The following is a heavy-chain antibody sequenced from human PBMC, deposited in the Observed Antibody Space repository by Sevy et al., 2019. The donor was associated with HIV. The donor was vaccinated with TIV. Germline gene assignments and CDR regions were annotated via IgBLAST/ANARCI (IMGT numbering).Heavy chain of an antibody. J-gene: IGHJ3*01. Sequence: GGSLRLSCVASGSSFGIHWMSWVRQAPGKGLEWVAKINQDGGQKYYVDSVKGRFTISRDNSMSSLYLQMNSLRVEDTALYYCARDRAPVPGVAFDVWGQGTMVTVSS. CDR1: GSSFGIHW. CDR3: ARDRAPVPGVAFDV. V-gene: IGHV3-7*01. CDR2: INQDGGQK.